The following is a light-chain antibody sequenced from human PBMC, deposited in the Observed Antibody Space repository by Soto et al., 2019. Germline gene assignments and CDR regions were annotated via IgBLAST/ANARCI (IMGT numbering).Light chain of an antibody. J-gene: IGKJ1*01. V-gene: IGKV3-15*01. CDR1: QSVSSS. CDR2: GAS. Sequence: EIEMTQSPATLSVSPWERATLSCRASQSVSSSLAWYQQKPGQAPRLLIYGASTRATGIPARFSGSGSGTEFTLTISRLEPEDFAVYYCQHYDSARWTFGLGTKVDIK. CDR3: QHYDSARWT.